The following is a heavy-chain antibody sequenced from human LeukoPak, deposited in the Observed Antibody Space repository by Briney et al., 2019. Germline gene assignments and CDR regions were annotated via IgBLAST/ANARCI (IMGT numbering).Heavy chain of an antibody. Sequence: GGSLRLSCASSGFTFSSYAISWVPHAPGKGLEEVSAIIVRRVRKYYEASLKGRLTISRDNSKNTLYLQMNSLRAEDTAVYYCAKDATIAVAGLGLYYYYGMDVWGQGTTVTVSS. CDR2: IIVRRVRK. J-gene: IGHJ6*02. D-gene: IGHD6-19*01. CDR3: AKDATIAVAGLGLYYYYGMDV. CDR1: GFTFSSYA. V-gene: IGHV3-23*01.